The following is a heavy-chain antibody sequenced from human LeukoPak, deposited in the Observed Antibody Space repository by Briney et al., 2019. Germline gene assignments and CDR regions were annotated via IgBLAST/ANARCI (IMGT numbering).Heavy chain of an antibody. V-gene: IGHV3-23*01. J-gene: IGHJ4*02. D-gene: IGHD6-13*01. Sequence: GGSLRLSCAASGFTFSSYGMSWVRQAPGKGLEWVSAISGSGGSTYYADSVKGRFTISRDNSKNTLYLQMSSLRAEDTAVYYCAKIRQQPTQYYFDYWGQGTLVTVSS. CDR1: GFTFSSYG. CDR2: ISGSGGST. CDR3: AKIRQQPTQYYFDY.